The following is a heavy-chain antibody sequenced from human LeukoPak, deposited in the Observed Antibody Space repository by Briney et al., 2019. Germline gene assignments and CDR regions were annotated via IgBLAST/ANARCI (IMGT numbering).Heavy chain of an antibody. CDR3: ARRQYSGYDFDF. Sequence: GESLKISCKASGYIITNYWIGWVRKIPEKVLEWMGIIYPRDSDTRYSPSFQGQVTVSADKSISTAYLQWNTLEASDTAMYYCARRQYSGYDFDFWGQGTLVTVSS. V-gene: IGHV5-51*01. CDR2: IYPRDSDT. CDR1: GYIITNYW. J-gene: IGHJ4*02. D-gene: IGHD5-12*01.